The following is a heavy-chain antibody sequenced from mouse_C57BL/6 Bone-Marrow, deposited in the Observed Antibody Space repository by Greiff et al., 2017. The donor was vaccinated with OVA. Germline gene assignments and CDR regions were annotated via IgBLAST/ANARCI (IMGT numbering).Heavy chain of an antibody. V-gene: IGHV1-81*01. CDR3: ARSHWDGFDY. J-gene: IGHJ2*01. CDR1: GYTFTSYG. Sequence: VQLQQSGAELARPGASVKLSCKASGYTFTSYGISWVKQRTGQGLEWIGEIYPRSGNTYYTEKFKGKATLTADKSSSTAYMELRSLTSEDSAVYFCARSHWDGFDYWGQGTTLTVSS. CDR2: IYPRSGNT. D-gene: IGHD4-1*01.